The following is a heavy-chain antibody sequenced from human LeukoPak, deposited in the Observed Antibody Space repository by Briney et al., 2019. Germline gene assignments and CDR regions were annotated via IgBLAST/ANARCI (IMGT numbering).Heavy chain of an antibody. Sequence: GGSLRLSCAASGFIFSSYSMNWVRQAPGKGLEWVSYITSGSDTIFYADSVKGRFTISRDNARNSLYLQMNSVGVEDTAVYYCVRRPVGAHPFDYWGQGTLVTVSS. J-gene: IGHJ4*02. CDR2: ITSGSDTI. CDR3: VRRPVGAHPFDY. D-gene: IGHD1-26*01. V-gene: IGHV3-48*01. CDR1: GFIFSSYS.